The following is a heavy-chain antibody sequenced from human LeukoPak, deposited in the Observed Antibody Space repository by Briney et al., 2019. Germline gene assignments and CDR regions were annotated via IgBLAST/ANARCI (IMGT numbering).Heavy chain of an antibody. Sequence: QPGGSLRLSCAASGFTFSTYEMNWVRQAPGKGLEGVSYFSTSVSSLHYADSVKGRFTVSRDNAKNSLYLQMNSLRAEDTAVYYCARGYTITAWGQGTLVTVSS. D-gene: IGHD5-12*01. J-gene: IGHJ5*02. CDR1: GFTFSTYE. V-gene: IGHV3-48*03. CDR2: FSTSVSSL. CDR3: ARGYTITA.